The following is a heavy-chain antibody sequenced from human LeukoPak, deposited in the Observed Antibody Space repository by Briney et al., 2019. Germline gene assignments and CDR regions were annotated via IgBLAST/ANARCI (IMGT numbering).Heavy chain of an antibody. CDR1: GFTFSDYY. J-gene: IGHJ3*02. Sequence: GGSLRLSCAASGFTFSDYYMSWIRQAPGKGLEWVSYISNSGNTIYHANSVKGRFTISRDNAKNSLYLQMNSLRAEDTAVYYCASPLINIAAAGDAFDIWGQGTMVTVSS. V-gene: IGHV3-11*01. D-gene: IGHD6-13*01. CDR2: ISNSGNTI. CDR3: ASPLINIAAAGDAFDI.